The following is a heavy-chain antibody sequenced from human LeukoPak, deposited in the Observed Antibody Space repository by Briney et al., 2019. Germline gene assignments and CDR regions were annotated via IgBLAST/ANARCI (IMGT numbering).Heavy chain of an antibody. V-gene: IGHV3-20*04. J-gene: IGHJ6*02. CDR3: AREGSGSPHYGMDV. CDR2: INWNGGTT. Sequence: GGSLRLSCAASGFTFDDYGMSWVRQAPGKGLEWVSGINWNGGTTGYADSVKGRFTISRGNAKNSLYLQMNSLRAEDTALYYCAREGSGSPHYGMDVWGQGTTVTVSS. CDR1: GFTFDDYG. D-gene: IGHD3-10*01.